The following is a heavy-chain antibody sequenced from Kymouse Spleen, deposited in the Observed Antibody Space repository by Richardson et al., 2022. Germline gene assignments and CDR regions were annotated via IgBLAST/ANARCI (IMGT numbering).Heavy chain of an antibody. CDR3: ARSDRVRGLYYYYYYGMDV. CDR1: GGSFSGYY. J-gene: IGHJ6*02. CDR2: INHSGST. Sequence: QVQLQQWGAGLLKPSETLSLTCAVYGGSFSGYYWSWIRQPPGKGLEWIGEINHSGSTNYNPSLKSRVTISVDTSKNQFSLKLSSVTAADTAVYYCARSDRVRGLYYYYYYGMDVWGQGTTVTVSS. D-gene: IGHD3-10*01. V-gene: IGHV4-34*01.